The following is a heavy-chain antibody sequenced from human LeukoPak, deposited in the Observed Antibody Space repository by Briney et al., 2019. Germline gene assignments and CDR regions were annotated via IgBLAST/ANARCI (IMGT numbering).Heavy chain of an antibody. J-gene: IGHJ5*02. CDR3: ARAPLYCSSSSNCCAEGGPYNWFDP. V-gene: IGHV1-69*04. D-gene: IGHD2-2*01. CDR1: GGTSSSYA. CDR2: IIPILGIA. Sequence: SVKVSCKASGGTSSSYAINWVRQAPGQGLEWMGRIIPILGIANYAQNFQGRVTIIADKSTSTAYMDLSSLRYEDTAVYYCARAPLYCSSSSNCCAEGGPYNWFDPWGQGTLVTVSS.